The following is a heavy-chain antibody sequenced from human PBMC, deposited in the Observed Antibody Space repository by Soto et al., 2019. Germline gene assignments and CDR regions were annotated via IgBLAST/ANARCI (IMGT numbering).Heavy chain of an antibody. CDR3: AKPLEPLSFGYYGMDV. V-gene: IGHV3-23*01. CDR1: GFTFSSYA. CDR2: ISGSGGST. D-gene: IGHD1-1*01. Sequence: GGSLRLSCAASGFTFSSYAMSWVRQAPGKGLEWVSAISGSGGSTYYADSVKGRFTISRDNSKNTLYLQINSLRAEDTAVYYCAKPLEPLSFGYYGMDVWGQGTTVTVSS. J-gene: IGHJ6*02.